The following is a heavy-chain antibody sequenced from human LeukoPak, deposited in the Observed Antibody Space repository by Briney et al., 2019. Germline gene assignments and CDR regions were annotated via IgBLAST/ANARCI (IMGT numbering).Heavy chain of an antibody. CDR1: GYTFTGYY. D-gene: IGHD4-23*01. CDR3: ARATVVSFDY. CDR2: INPNSGGT. Sequence: ASVKVSCKASGYTFTGYYMHWVRQAPGQGLEWVGWINPNSGGTNYSQKFQGWVTMTRDTSISTAYMELSRLRSDDTAVYYCARATVVSFDYWGQGTLVTVSS. V-gene: IGHV1-2*04. J-gene: IGHJ4*02.